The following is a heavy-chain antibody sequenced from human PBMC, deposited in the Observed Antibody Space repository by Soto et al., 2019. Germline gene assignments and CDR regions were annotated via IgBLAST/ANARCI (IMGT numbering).Heavy chain of an antibody. J-gene: IGHJ5*02. CDR2: IYYLGNT. V-gene: IGHV4-39*07. Sequence: SETLSLTCTVSGGSISSSSPYWGWIRQPPGKGLEWVGSIYYLGNTYYNPSLGGRVSISVDKSKNQFSLNLNSVTAADTAVFYCARVGCSGGSCYNWFDPWGQGTLVTVSS. D-gene: IGHD2-15*01. CDR1: GGSISSSSPY. CDR3: ARVGCSGGSCYNWFDP.